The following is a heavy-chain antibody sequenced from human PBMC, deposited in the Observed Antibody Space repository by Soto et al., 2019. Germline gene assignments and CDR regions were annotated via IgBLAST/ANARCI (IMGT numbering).Heavy chain of an antibody. Sequence: QLQLQESGSRLVKPSQTLSLTCAVSGGSISGGGFSWSWIRQPQGKGLEWIGYILHTGGTQYNPSLKRRDSMSVDKSKNQNSLHLSSVTAADTAVYYCARLQFGEGFDYWGQGALVTVPS. CDR2: ILHTGGT. CDR3: ARLQFGEGFDY. V-gene: IGHV4-30-2*01. J-gene: IGHJ4*02. D-gene: IGHD3-10*01. CDR1: GGSISGGGFS.